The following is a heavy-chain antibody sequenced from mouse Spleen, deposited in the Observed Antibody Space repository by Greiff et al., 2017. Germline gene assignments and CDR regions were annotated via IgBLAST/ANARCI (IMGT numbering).Heavy chain of an antibody. CDR1: GFTFSDYY. CDR3: ARDPLGRGAMDY. J-gene: IGHJ4*01. D-gene: IGHD4-1*01. V-gene: IGHV5-4*02. CDR2: ISDGGSYT. Sequence: EVQGVESGGGLVKPGGSLKLSCAASGFTFSDYYMYWVRQTPEKRLEWVATISDGGSYTYYPDSVKGRFTISRDNAKNNLYLQMSSLKSEDTAMYYCARDPLGRGAMDYWGQGTSVTVSS.